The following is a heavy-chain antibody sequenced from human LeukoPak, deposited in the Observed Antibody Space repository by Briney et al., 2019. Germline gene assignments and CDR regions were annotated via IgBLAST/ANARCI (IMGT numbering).Heavy chain of an antibody. J-gene: IGHJ4*02. CDR3: ARGIAAARTSFDY. D-gene: IGHD6-13*01. Sequence: SETLSLTCTVSGGSISSYYWSWIRQPPGKGLEWIGYIYYSGSTNYNPSLKSRVTISVDTSKNQFSLKLSSVTAADTAVYYCARGIAAARTSFDYWGQGTLVTVSS. CDR1: GGSISSYY. CDR2: IYYSGST. V-gene: IGHV4-59*08.